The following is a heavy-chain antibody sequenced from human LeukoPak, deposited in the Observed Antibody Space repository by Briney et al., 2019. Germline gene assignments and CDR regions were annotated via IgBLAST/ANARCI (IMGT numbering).Heavy chain of an antibody. J-gene: IGHJ4*02. V-gene: IGHV3-23*01. CDR1: GFTFSSYG. CDR3: AKRDYYGSGSYCFGY. CDR2: ISGSGGST. Sequence: GGSLGLSCAASGFTFSSYGMSWVRQAPGKGLEWVSAISGSGGSTYYADSVKGRFTISRDNSKNTLYLQMNSLRAEDTAVYYCAKRDYYGSGSYCFGYWGQGTLVTVSS. D-gene: IGHD3-10*01.